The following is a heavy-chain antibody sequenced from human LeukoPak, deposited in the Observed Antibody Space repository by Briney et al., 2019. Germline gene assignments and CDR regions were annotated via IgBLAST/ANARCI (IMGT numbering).Heavy chain of an antibody. D-gene: IGHD5-24*01. V-gene: IGHV4-39*07. CDR2: ICYTGSA. J-gene: IGHJ4*02. Sequence: SETLSLTCTVSGGSISDSTYSWGWIRQPPGKGLEWIGTICYTGSAHYNPSLNSRVTSSVDTSKNQISLKLTSVTAADTAMYYCASARWDYWGQGTLVTVSS. CDR1: GGSISDSTYS. CDR3: ASARWDY.